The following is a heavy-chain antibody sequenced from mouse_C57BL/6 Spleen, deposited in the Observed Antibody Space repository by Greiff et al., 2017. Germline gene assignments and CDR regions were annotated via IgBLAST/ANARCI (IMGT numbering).Heavy chain of an antibody. CDR1: GFTFSSYG. CDR3: ARLDGKDWYFDV. J-gene: IGHJ1*03. Sequence: EVKLVESGGDLVKPGGSLKLSCAASGFTFSSYGMSWVRQTPDKRLEWVATISSGGSYTYYPDSVKGRFTISRDNAKNTLYLQMSSLKSEDTAMYYCARLDGKDWYFDVWGTGTTVTVSS. V-gene: IGHV5-6*01. CDR2: ISSGGSYT. D-gene: IGHD2-1*01.